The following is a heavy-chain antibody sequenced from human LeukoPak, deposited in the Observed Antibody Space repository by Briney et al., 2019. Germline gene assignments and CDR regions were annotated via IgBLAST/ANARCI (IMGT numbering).Heavy chain of an antibody. CDR3: ARLWLGERPPDV. CDR2: IYYSGST. Sequence: SETLSLTCTVSGGSISSGDYYWGWIRQPPGKGLEWIGSIYYSGSTYYNPSLKSRLTISVDTSMNQLSLKLNSVTAADTALYYCARLWLGERPPDVWGQGTTVTVSS. J-gene: IGHJ6*02. D-gene: IGHD3-10*01. V-gene: IGHV4-39*01. CDR1: GGSISSGDYY.